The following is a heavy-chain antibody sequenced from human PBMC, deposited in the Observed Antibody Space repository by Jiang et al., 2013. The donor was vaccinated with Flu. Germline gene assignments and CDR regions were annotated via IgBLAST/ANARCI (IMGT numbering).Heavy chain of an antibody. Sequence: PGLVKPSETLSLTCTVSGGSMRTYYWTWIRQSPGKGLEYIGYISDSGATNYNPSLKSRLTISVDTPNNQFSLKLSSVTAADTAVYYCARYLAATGDNAFDVWGQGASVTVSS. CDR2: ISDSGAT. CDR1: GGSMRTYY. CDR3: ARYLAATGDNAFDV. D-gene: IGHD3-16*01. V-gene: IGHV4-59*01. J-gene: IGHJ3*01.